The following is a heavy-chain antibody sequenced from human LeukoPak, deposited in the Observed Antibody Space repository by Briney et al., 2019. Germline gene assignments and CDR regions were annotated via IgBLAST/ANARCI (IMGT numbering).Heavy chain of an antibody. CDR1: GYTFTSYA. V-gene: IGHV3-64*01. J-gene: IGHJ4*02. Sequence: GASVKVSCKASGYTFTSYAMHWVRQAPGKGLEYVSAISSNGGSTYYANSVKGRFTISRDNSKNTLYLQMGSLRAEDMAVYYCARVGWLLRGGFDYWGQGTLVTVSS. D-gene: IGHD3-22*01. CDR2: ISSNGGST. CDR3: ARVGWLLRGGFDY.